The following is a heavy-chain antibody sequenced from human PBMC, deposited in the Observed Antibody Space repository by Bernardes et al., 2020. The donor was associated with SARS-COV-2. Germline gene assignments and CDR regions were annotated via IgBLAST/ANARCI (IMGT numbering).Heavy chain of an antibody. CDR1: GLTVSISQ. CDR3: VRGKVQSEPPTRYDY. CDR2: MYTDGSE. D-gene: IGHD1-26*01. V-gene: IGHV3-53*01. J-gene: IGHJ4*02. Sequence: GGSLRLSCVASGLTVSISQMSWVRQAPGKGLEWVSVMYTDGSEFYADSVKGRFTISRDNSKDTLYLQMNSLRAEDMAVYFCVRGKVQSEPPTRYDYWGQGTLVTVSS.